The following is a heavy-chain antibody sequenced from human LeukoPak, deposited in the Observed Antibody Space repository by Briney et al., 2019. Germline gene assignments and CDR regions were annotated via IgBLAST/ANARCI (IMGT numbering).Heavy chain of an antibody. CDR2: ISSSNSYI. D-gene: IGHD6-19*01. CDR1: GFTFSKHY. J-gene: IGHJ4*02. Sequence: GGSLRLSCAASGFTFSKHYMNWVRQAPGKGLEWVSSISSSNSYIYNADSVKGRFTISRDNAKNSLYLQMNSLRAEDTAVYYCARDQGLLVVAGRFGYWGQGTLVTVSS. CDR3: ARDQGLLVVAGRFGY. V-gene: IGHV3-21*01.